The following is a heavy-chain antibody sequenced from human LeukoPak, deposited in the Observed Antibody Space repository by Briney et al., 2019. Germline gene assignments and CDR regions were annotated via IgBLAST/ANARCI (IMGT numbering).Heavy chain of an antibody. Sequence: SLRLSCAASGFTFSSFTMNWVRQAPGKGLEWVSYISSNRSIIYYADSVKGRFTISRDNAKNSLYLQMNSLRAEDTAVYYCARSGWYAGGYDAFDIWGQGTMDRVSS. CDR1: GFTFSSFT. D-gene: IGHD6-19*01. CDR3: ARSGWYAGGYDAFDI. J-gene: IGHJ3*02. CDR2: ISSNRSII. V-gene: IGHV3-48*01.